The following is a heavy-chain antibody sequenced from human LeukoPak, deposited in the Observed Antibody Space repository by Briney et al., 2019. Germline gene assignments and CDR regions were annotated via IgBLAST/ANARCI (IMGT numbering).Heavy chain of an antibody. J-gene: IGHJ4*02. D-gene: IGHD6-19*01. CDR3: ARRYSSGWYLKLDY. Sequence: SETLSLTCAVYGGSFSGYYWSWIRQPPGKGLEWIGEINHSGSTNYNPSLKSRVTISVDTSKNQFSLKLSSVTAADTAVYYCARRYSSGWYLKLDYWGQGTLVTVSS. V-gene: IGHV4-34*01. CDR2: INHSGST. CDR1: GGSFSGYY.